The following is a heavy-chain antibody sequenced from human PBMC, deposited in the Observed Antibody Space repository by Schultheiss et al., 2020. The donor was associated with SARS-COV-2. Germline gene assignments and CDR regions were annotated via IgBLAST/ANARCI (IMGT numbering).Heavy chain of an antibody. CDR2: INTDASGT. J-gene: IGHJ3*02. CDR1: GFTLSTYW. Sequence: GGSLRLSCSASGFTLSTYWMHWVRQGPGKGLEWVSHINTDASGTSYADSVKGRFTISRDNSKNTLYLQMNSLRAEDTAVYYCARVSAKQLVRDAFDIWGQGTMVTVSS. V-gene: IGHV3-74*01. D-gene: IGHD6-13*01. CDR3: ARVSAKQLVRDAFDI.